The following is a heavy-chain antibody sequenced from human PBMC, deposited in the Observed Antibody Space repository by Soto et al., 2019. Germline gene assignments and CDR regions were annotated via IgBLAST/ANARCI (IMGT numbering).Heavy chain of an antibody. D-gene: IGHD1-26*01. Sequence: PGGSLRLSCAASGFTFSSYGMHWVRQAPGKGLEWVAVISYDGSNKYYADSVKGRFTISRDNSKNTLYLQMNSLRAEDTAVYYCCRSYDGYWGQGTLVTVSS. CDR1: GFTFSSYG. CDR3: CRSYDGY. V-gene: IGHV3-30*03. J-gene: IGHJ4*02. CDR2: ISYDGSNK.